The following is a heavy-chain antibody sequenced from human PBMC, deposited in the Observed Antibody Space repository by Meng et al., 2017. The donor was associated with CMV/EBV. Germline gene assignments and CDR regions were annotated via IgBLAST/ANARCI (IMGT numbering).Heavy chain of an antibody. J-gene: IGHJ4*02. CDR1: GFTFSNGW. V-gene: IGHV3-9*01. D-gene: IGHD6-6*01. CDR2: ISWNSGSI. CDR3: AKDMREQLGPAINY. Sequence: GGSLRLSCVASGFTFSNGWMNWVRQAPGKGLEWVSGISWNSGSIGYADSVKGRFTISRDNAKNSLYLQMNSLRAEDTALYYCAKDMREQLGPAINYWGQGTLVTVSS.